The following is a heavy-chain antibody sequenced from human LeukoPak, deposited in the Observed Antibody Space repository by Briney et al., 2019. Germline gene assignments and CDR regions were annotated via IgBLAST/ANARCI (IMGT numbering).Heavy chain of an antibody. J-gene: IGHJ5*02. D-gene: IGHD3-3*01. Sequence: SETLSPTCTVSGGSISSYYWSWIRQPAGKGLEWIGRIYTSGSTNCNPSLKSRVTMSVGTSKNQFSLKLSSVTAADTAVYYCARELILWSGYSRYNWFDPWGQGTLVTVSS. V-gene: IGHV4-4*07. CDR1: GGSISSYY. CDR3: ARELILWSGYSRYNWFDP. CDR2: IYTSGST.